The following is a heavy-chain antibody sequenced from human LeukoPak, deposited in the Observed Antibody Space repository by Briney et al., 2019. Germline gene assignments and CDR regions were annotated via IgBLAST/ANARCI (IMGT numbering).Heavy chain of an antibody. Sequence: PSETLSLACAVYGGSFSGYYWSWIRQPPGKGLEWIGEINHSGSTNYNPSLKSRVTISVDTSKNQFSLKLSSVTAADTAVYYCARGFGYSYGFYFDYWGQGTLVTVSS. CDR1: GGSFSGYY. J-gene: IGHJ4*02. D-gene: IGHD5-18*01. CDR3: ARGFGYSYGFYFDY. CDR2: INHSGST. V-gene: IGHV4-34*01.